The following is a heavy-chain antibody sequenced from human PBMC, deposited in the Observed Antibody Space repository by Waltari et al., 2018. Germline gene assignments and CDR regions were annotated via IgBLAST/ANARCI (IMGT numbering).Heavy chain of an antibody. CDR2: SYTSGNT. V-gene: IGHV4-61*02. D-gene: IGHD3-10*01. J-gene: IGHJ4*02. CDR1: GGSISSGSYY. CDR3: ARDWDGSGSDYQGED. Sequence: QVQLQESGPGLVKPSETLSLTCTVSGGSISSGSYYWSWIRQPAGKGLEWIGRSYTSGNTKDTTSLKSRVTISVDTSKNQFSLKRSSVTAADTAVYYCARDWDGSGSDYQGEDWGEGTLVTVSS.